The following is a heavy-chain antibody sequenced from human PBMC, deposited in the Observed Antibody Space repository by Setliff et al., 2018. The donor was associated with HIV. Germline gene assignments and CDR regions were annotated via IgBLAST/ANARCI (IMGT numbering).Heavy chain of an antibody. CDR3: ARDAGYDKFDI. Sequence: HPGGSLRLSCAASGFTFSRYWLTWVRQAPGKGLQFVANIREDGGDRYYLGSVRGRFTISRDNAQNSLFLQMNSLRAEDTAVYYCARDAGYDKFDIWGQGTMVTVSS. CDR1: GFTFSRYW. CDR2: IREDGGDR. D-gene: IGHD5-12*01. J-gene: IGHJ3*02. V-gene: IGHV3-7*01.